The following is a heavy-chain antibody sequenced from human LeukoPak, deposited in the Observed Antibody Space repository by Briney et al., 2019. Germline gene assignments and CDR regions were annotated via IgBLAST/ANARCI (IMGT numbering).Heavy chain of an antibody. J-gene: IGHJ5*02. CDR3: ARYTPVSVSSSWYGGWFDP. Sequence: GGSLRLSCAASGFTFSSYWMSWVRQAPGKGLEWVANIKQDGSEKYYVDSVKGRFTISRDNAKNSLYLQMNSLRAEDTAVYYCARYTPVSVSSSWYGGWFDPWGQGTLVTVSS. V-gene: IGHV3-7*03. CDR1: GFTFSSYW. CDR2: IKQDGSEK. D-gene: IGHD6-13*01.